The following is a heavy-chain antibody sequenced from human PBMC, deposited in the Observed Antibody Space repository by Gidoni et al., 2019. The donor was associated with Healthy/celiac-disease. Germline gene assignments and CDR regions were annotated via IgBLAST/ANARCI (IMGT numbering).Heavy chain of an antibody. CDR1: GGTFSSYA. J-gene: IGHJ3*02. D-gene: IGHD2-2*01. CDR3: ARPYCSSTSCYGVGDAFDI. Sequence: QVQLVQSGAEVKKPGSSVKVSCKASGGTFSSYAISWVRQAPGQGLEWMGGIIPIFGTANYAQKFQGRVTITADESTSTAYMELSSLRSEDTAVYYCARPYCSSTSCYGVGDAFDIWGQGTMVTVSS. CDR2: IIPIFGTA. V-gene: IGHV1-69*01.